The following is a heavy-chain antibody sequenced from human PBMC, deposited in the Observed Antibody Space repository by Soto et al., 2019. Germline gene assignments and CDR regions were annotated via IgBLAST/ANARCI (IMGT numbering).Heavy chain of an antibody. J-gene: IGHJ4*02. CDR3: AKLYYYDSSGYYPGDY. D-gene: IGHD3-22*01. V-gene: IGHV3-9*01. CDR1: GFTFDDYA. Sequence: EVQLVESGGGLVQPGRSLRLSCAASGFTFDDYAMHWVRQAPGKGLEWVSGISWNSGSIGYADSVKGRFTISRDNXKXFLYLQMNSLRAEDTALYYCAKLYYYDSSGYYPGDYWGQGTLVTVSS. CDR2: ISWNSGSI.